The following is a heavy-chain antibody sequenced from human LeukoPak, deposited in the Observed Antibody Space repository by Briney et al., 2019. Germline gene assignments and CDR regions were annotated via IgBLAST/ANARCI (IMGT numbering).Heavy chain of an antibody. D-gene: IGHD5-18*01. CDR3: AKYRGYNYIDAFDI. V-gene: IGHV3-53*05. J-gene: IGHJ3*02. CDR1: GFTVSSND. Sequence: GGSLRLSCAASGFTVSSNDMSWVRQAPGKGLECISVIYSGGSTDYADSVKGRLTISRDNSKNTLYLQMNSLRAEDTAVYYCAKYRGYNYIDAFDIWGQGTMVTVSS. CDR2: IYSGGST.